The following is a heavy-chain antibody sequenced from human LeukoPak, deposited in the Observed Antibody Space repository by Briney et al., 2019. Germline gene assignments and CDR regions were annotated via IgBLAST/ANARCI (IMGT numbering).Heavy chain of an antibody. V-gene: IGHV4-59*11. CDR2: IYYSGST. D-gene: IGHD4-17*01. Sequence: SETLSLTCTVSGGSISSHYWSWIRQPPGKGLEWIGYIYYSGSTNYNPSLKSRVTISVDTTKNQFSLKLSSVTAADTAVYYCARGYGDYRKYYYYMDVWGKGTTVTVSS. CDR3: ARGYGDYRKYYYYMDV. CDR1: GGSISSHY. J-gene: IGHJ6*03.